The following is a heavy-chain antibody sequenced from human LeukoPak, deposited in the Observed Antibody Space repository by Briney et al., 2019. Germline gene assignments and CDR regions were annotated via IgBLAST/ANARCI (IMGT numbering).Heavy chain of an antibody. CDR1: DGSITNYD. D-gene: IGHD3-22*01. J-gene: IGHJ4*02. CDR2: VHYSGTA. V-gene: IGHV4-59*01. Sequence: SETLSLTCTVSDGSITNYDWSWVRQPPGKGLELIGHVHYSGTANYNPSLESRVTISIDTSKKHFFLKLKSVTAADTAVYYCARTPTPTSYYYDSSGYYPEDYWGQGTLVTVSS. CDR3: ARTPTPTSYYYDSSGYYPEDY.